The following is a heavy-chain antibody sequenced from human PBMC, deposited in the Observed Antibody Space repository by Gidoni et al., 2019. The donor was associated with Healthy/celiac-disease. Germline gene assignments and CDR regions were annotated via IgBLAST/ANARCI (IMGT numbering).Heavy chain of an antibody. V-gene: IGHV3-43D*03. CDR1: GFTFDDYA. Sequence: EVQLVESGGVVVQPGGSLRLSGAAPGFTFDDYAMHWVRQAPGKGLEWVSLISWDGGSTYYADSVKGRFTISRDNSKNSLYLQMNSLRAEDTALYYCAKDMYSSGLYYFDYWGQGTLVTVSS. D-gene: IGHD6-19*01. CDR2: ISWDGGST. J-gene: IGHJ4*02. CDR3: AKDMYSSGLYYFDY.